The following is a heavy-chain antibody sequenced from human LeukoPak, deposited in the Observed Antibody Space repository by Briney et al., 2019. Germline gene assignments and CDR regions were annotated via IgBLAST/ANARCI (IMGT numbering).Heavy chain of an antibody. CDR3: ARLEYGGPGYYFDY. V-gene: IGHV1-69*13. CDR2: IIPIFGTA. D-gene: IGHD4-23*01. J-gene: IGHJ4*02. CDR1: GGTFSSYA. Sequence: SVEVSCKASGGTFSSYAISWVRQAPGQGLEWMGGIIPIFGTANYAQKFQGRVTITADESTSTAYMELSSLRSEDTAVYYCARLEYGGPGYYFDYWGQGTLVTVSS.